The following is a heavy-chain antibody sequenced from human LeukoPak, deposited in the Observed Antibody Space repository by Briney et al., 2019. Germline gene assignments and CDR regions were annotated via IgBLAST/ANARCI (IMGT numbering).Heavy chain of an antibody. J-gene: IGHJ1*01. CDR1: GDSISSYY. Sequence: PSETLSLTCTVSGDSISSYYWTCIRQSPGKGLEWIGYIYDSGITNYNPSLKSRVTISVDTSKDQFSLKLSSVTAADSAVYYCARDPSASKGYFQDWGQGTLVTVSS. CDR2: IYDSGIT. V-gene: IGHV4-59*01. CDR3: ARDPSASKGYFQD.